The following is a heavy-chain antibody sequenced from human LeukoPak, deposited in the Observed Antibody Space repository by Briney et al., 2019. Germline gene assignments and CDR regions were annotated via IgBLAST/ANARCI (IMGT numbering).Heavy chain of an antibody. Sequence: GGSLRLSCAVSGFTFSSYAMHWVRQAPGKGLEWVAVISYDGSNKYYADSVKGRFTISRDNSKNTLYLQMNSLRAEDTAVYYCARDSSERDSGSYPSNFDYWGQGTLVTVSS. CDR2: ISYDGSNK. V-gene: IGHV3-30-3*01. CDR3: ARDSSERDSGSYPSNFDY. J-gene: IGHJ4*02. CDR1: GFTFSSYA. D-gene: IGHD1-26*01.